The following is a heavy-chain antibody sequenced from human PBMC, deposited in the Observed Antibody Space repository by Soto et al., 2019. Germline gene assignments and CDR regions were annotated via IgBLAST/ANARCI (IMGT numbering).Heavy chain of an antibody. V-gene: IGHV3-74*01. CDR2: INSDGSST. CDR3: ARAPRLRGGYDYFDY. J-gene: IGHJ4*02. CDR1: GFTFSSYW. Sequence: GGSLRLSCAASGFTFSSYWMHWVRQAPGKGLVWVSRINSDGSSTSYADSVKGRFTISRDNAKNTLYLQMNSLRAEDTAVYYCARAPRLRGGYDYFDYWGQGTLVTVSS. D-gene: IGHD3-22*01.